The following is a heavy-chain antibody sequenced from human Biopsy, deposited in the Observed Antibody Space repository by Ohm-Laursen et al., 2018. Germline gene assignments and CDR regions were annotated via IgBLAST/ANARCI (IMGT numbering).Heavy chain of an antibody. D-gene: IGHD1-1*01. CDR1: GGTFSSFG. J-gene: IGHJ4*02. Sequence: PVKVSCKASGGTFSSFGISWVRQAPGQGLEWMGEINSMFGTTNYAQTFQGRVTITADESTSTAYMEVSSLRSEDTAVYYCAKRGVERGRPLAYWGQGTLVTVSS. CDR2: INSMFGTT. CDR3: AKRGVERGRPLAY. V-gene: IGHV1-69*13.